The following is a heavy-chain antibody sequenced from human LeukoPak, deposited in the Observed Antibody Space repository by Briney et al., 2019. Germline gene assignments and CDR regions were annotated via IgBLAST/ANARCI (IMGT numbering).Heavy chain of an antibody. Sequence: SETLSLTCTVSGGSVTTYYWSWIRQPPGKGLEWIAYIYNSGSANYNPSLKSRVTISVDTPKNQVSLRLSSVTAADTAVYYCARHAIYSGDYSFWFDPWGLGTLVTVSS. V-gene: IGHV4-59*08. D-gene: IGHD1-26*01. CDR2: IYNSGSA. CDR3: ARHAIYSGDYSFWFDP. CDR1: GGSVTTYY. J-gene: IGHJ5*02.